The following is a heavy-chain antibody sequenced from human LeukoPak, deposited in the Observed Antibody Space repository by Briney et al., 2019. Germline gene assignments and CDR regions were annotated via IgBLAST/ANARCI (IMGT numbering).Heavy chain of an antibody. D-gene: IGHD3-9*01. CDR3: AKAHYDILTGYYIFDY. CDR1: GFTFSSYW. CDR2: MKRDGSEI. V-gene: IGHV3-7*03. Sequence: GGSLRLSYEASGFTFSSYWMSWVRQAPGKGLEWVANMKRDGSEIYYVDSVRGRFTISRDNARNSLYLQMNSLRAEDTAVYYCAKAHYDILTGYYIFDYWGQGTLVTVSS. J-gene: IGHJ4*02.